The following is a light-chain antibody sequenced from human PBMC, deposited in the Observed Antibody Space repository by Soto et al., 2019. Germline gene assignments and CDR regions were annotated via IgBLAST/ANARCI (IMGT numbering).Light chain of an antibody. J-gene: IGKJ4*01. Sequence: EIVMTQSPATLSVSPGGRVTLSCRASQSVNNDLAWYQQQTGQDPRLLIYGASTRATAIPARFSGSGSGTEFSLTISSLQSDDFAVDYCQQYNNWPPLTFGGGTKVEI. V-gene: IGKV3-15*01. CDR2: GAS. CDR3: QQYNNWPPLT. CDR1: QSVNND.